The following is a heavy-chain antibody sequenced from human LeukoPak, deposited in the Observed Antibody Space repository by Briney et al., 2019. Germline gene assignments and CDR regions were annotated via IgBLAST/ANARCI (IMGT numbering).Heavy chain of an antibody. CDR3: ARSSTNYCDSSGYEAFDI. Sequence: SSETLSLTCTVSGGSISNYYWNWIRQSAGRGLELIGCIHSRGSTNYNPSLKSRVTISVDTSKNQFSLKLSSVTAADTAVYYCARSSTNYCDSSGYEAFDIWGQGTMVTVSS. CDR1: GGSISNYY. D-gene: IGHD3-22*01. V-gene: IGHV4-4*07. J-gene: IGHJ3*02. CDR2: IHSRGST.